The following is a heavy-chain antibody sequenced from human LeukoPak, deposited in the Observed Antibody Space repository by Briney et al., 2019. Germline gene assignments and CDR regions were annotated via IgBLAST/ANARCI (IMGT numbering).Heavy chain of an antibody. CDR3: ARVTLGTSLIDY. Sequence: SETLSLTCTVSGGSISSYYWSWIRQPPGKGLEWIGYIYYSGSTNYNPSLKSRVTISVDTSKNQFSLKLSSVTAADTAVYYCARVTLGTSLIDYWGQGTLVTVSS. CDR1: GGSISSYY. CDR2: IYYSGST. V-gene: IGHV4-59*01. D-gene: IGHD4-23*01. J-gene: IGHJ4*02.